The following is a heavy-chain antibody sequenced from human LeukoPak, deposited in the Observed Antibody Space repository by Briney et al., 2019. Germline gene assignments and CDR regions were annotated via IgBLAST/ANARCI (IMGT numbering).Heavy chain of an antibody. Sequence: GGSLRLSCAASGFTFSSHWMTWVRQAPGKGLEWVAKINQNGGEKYYVDSVKGRFTISRDNAQNSVSLQMNSLRAEDTAVYHCSTGRSCSSCYMPDYWGQGTLVTVSS. CDR1: GFTFSSHW. J-gene: IGHJ4*02. CDR3: STGRSCSSCYMPDY. CDR2: INQNGGEK. V-gene: IGHV3-7*01. D-gene: IGHD2-2*02.